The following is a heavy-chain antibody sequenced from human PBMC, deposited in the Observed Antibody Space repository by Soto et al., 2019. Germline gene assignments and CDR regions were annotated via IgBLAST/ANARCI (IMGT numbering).Heavy chain of an antibody. V-gene: IGHV1-69*06. CDR2: IIPIFGTA. Sequence: SVKVSCKASGGTFSSYAISWVRQAPGQGLEWMGGIIPIFGTANYAQKFQGRVTITADKSTSTAYMELSSLRPEDTAVYYCAKDWATPVAARFFDSWGQGTPVTVSS. CDR1: GGTFSSYA. J-gene: IGHJ4*02. D-gene: IGHD6-19*01. CDR3: AKDWATPVAARFFDS.